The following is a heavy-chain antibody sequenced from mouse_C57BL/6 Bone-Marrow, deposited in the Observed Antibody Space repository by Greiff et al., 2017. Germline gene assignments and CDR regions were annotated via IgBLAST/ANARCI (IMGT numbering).Heavy chain of an antibody. Sequence: QVQLQQPGTELVKPGASVKLSCKASGYTFTSYWMHWVKQRPGQGLEWIGNINPSNGGTNYNEKFKSKATLTVDKSSSTAYMQLSSLTSEDSAVYDWARLGGNYYGSGRDYWGQGTTLTVSS. J-gene: IGHJ2*01. V-gene: IGHV1-53*01. CDR1: GYTFTSYW. D-gene: IGHD1-1*01. CDR3: ARLGGNYYGSGRDY. CDR2: INPSNGGT.